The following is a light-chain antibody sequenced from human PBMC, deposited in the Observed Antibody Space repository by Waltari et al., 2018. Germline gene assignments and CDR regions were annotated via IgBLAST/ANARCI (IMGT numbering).Light chain of an antibody. J-gene: IGKJ2*01. CDR3: QQNYSTPPVMYT. CDR1: QSISSY. V-gene: IGKV1-39*01. Sequence: DIQMTQSPSSLSASVGDRVTITCRASQSISSYLNWYQQKPGKAPKLLIYAASSLQSGVPSRFSGSGSGTDVTLTISSLQPEDFATYYCQQNYSTPPVMYTFGQGTKLEIK. CDR2: AAS.